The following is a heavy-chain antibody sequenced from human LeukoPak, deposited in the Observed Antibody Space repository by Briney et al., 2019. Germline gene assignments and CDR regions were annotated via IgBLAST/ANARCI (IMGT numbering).Heavy chain of an antibody. CDR1: GFTFSSYA. J-gene: IGHJ4*02. Sequence: GRSLRLSRAASGFTFSSYAMHWVRQAPGKGLEWVAVISYDGSNKYYADSVKGRFTISRDNSQNTLYLQMNSLRAEDTAVYYCARDVRYYGSGTYYNVDYFDYWGQGTLVTVSS. V-gene: IGHV3-30*04. CDR2: ISYDGSNK. D-gene: IGHD3-10*01. CDR3: ARDVRYYGSGTYYNVDYFDY.